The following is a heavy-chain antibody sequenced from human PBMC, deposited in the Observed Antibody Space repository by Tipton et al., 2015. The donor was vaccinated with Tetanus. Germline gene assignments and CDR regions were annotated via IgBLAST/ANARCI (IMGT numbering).Heavy chain of an antibody. V-gene: IGHV5-51*01. CDR3: ARHGRDYYDSSDYYWRADY. Sequence: MQLVQSGVELKKPGESLRISCKGSGYSFTNYWIGWVRQMPGKGLEWVAIISPGDSDTRYSPSFQGQVTISADTSISPAYLQWSSLKASDTAMYYCARHGRDYYDSSDYYWRADYWGQGTLVTVSS. CDR2: ISPGDSDT. J-gene: IGHJ4*02. D-gene: IGHD3-22*01. CDR1: GYSFTNYW.